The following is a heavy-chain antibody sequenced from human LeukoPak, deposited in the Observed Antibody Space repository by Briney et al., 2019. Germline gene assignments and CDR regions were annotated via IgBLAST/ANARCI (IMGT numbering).Heavy chain of an antibody. J-gene: IGHJ4*02. D-gene: IGHD3-10*02. CDR2: ISSSSSYI. Sequence: GGSLRLSCAGSGFTFSSYSMKWVRQAPGKGLEWVSFISSSSSYIYYADSVKGRFTISRDNAKNSLYLQMNSLRAEDTAVYYCARGTMFPYYFDYWGQGTLVPVSS. CDR3: ARGTMFPYYFDY. CDR1: GFTFSSYS. V-gene: IGHV3-21*01.